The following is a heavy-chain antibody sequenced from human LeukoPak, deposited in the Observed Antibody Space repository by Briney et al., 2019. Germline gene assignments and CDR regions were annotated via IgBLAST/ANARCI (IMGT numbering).Heavy chain of an antibody. D-gene: IGHD1-26*01. Sequence: SETLSLTCAVSGGSISSSNWWSWVRQPPGKGLEWIGEIYHSGSTNYNPSLKSRVTISVDTSKNQFSLKLSSVTAADTAVYYCARDREGSTLNWGQGTLVTVSS. CDR1: GGSISSSNW. CDR2: IYHSGST. V-gene: IGHV4-4*02. CDR3: ARDREGSTLN. J-gene: IGHJ4*02.